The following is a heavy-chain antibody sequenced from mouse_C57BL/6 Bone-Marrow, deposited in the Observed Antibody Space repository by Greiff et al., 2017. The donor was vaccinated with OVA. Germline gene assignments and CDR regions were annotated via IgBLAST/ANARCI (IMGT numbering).Heavy chain of an antibody. V-gene: IGHV5-6*01. CDR3: ARPRSSYALDY. CDR1: GFTFSSYG. J-gene: IGHJ2*01. D-gene: IGHD1-1*01. Sequence: EVQVVESGGDLVKPGGSLKLSCAASGFTFSSYGMSWVRQTPDKRLEWVATISSGGSYTYYPDSVKGRFTISRDNAKNTLYLQMSSLKSEDTAMYYCARPRSSYALDYWGQGTTLTVSS. CDR2: ISSGGSYT.